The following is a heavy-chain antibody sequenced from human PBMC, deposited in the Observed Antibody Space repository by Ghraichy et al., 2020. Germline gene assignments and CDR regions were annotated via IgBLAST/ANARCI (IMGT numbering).Heavy chain of an antibody. Sequence: GGSLNISCKGSGYSFTSYWIGWVRQMPGKGLEWMGIIYPGDSDTRYSPSFQGQVTISADKSISTAYLQWSSLKASDTAMYYCASYRSPHYYYYGMDVWGQGTTVTVSS. CDR1: GYSFTSYW. CDR2: IYPGDSDT. D-gene: IGHD1-14*01. J-gene: IGHJ6*02. CDR3: ASYRSPHYYYYGMDV. V-gene: IGHV5-51*01.